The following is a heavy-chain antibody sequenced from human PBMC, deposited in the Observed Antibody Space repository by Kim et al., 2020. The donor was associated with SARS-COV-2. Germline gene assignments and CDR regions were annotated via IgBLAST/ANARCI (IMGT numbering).Heavy chain of an antibody. CDR3: AREAAVAGRNFDY. D-gene: IGHD1-26*01. Sequence: ASVKVSCKSSGYTFTSHFYHWVRQAPGQGLEWLGQIHPGGTGKRYAQKLQGRVTITWDTSTSTVYMELSDLRSDDTAVYYCAREAAVAGRNFDYWGQGTLVAVST. J-gene: IGHJ4*02. CDR1: GYTFTSHF. CDR2: IHPGGTGK. V-gene: IGHV1-46*04.